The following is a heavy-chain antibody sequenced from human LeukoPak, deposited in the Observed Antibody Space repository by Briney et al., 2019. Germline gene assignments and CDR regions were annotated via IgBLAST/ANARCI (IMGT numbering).Heavy chain of an antibody. V-gene: IGHV3-9*01. CDR2: ISWNSGSI. Sequence: HPGVSLRLSCAASGFTFGSPWMHWVRQAPGKGLEWVSGISWNSGSIGYADSVKGRFTISRDNAKNSLYLQMNSLRAEDTALYYCAKYDYSNYYFDYWGQGTLVTVSS. D-gene: IGHD4-11*01. CDR3: AKYDYSNYYFDY. J-gene: IGHJ4*02. CDR1: GFTFGSPW.